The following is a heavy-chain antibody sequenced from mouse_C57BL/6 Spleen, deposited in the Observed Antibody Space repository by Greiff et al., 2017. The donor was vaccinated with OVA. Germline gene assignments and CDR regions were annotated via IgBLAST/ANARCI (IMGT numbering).Heavy chain of an antibody. CDR3: ARHEVDYGSSPAGFAY. Sequence: VKRVESGAELVKPGASVKLSCKASGYTFTEYTIHWVKQRSGQGLEWIGWFYPGSGSIKYNEKFKDKATLTADKSSSTVYMELSRLTSEDSAVYFCARHEVDYGSSPAGFAYWGQGTLVTVSA. J-gene: IGHJ3*01. CDR1: GYTFTEYT. D-gene: IGHD1-1*01. CDR2: FYPGSGSI. V-gene: IGHV1-62-2*01.